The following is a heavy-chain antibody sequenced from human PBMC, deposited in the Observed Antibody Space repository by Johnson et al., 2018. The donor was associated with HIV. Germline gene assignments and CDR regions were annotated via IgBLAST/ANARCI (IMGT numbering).Heavy chain of an antibody. CDR1: GFTFSSYA. J-gene: IGHJ3*02. CDR2: ISYDGSNK. CDR3: AKDQHYYDSRNGGAFDI. D-gene: IGHD3-22*01. Sequence: VQLVESGGGLVQPGGSLRLSCAASGFTFSSYAMHWVRQAPGKGLEWVAVISYDGSNKYYADSVKGRFTISRDNSKNTLYLQMNSLRAEDTAVYYCAKDQHYYDSRNGGAFDIWGQGEMVTVSS. V-gene: IGHV3-30-3*01.